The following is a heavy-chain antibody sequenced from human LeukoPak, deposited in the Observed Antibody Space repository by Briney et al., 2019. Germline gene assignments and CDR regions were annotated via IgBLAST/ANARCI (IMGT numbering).Heavy chain of an antibody. J-gene: IGHJ4*02. Sequence: PGGSLRLSCAASGFTFTSSWMGWVRQPPGKGLEWVANIDRDGSEKYYVASVKGRFTISRDNAKNSLSLQMNSLRVEDTAMYYCARGPSHKKNYYGSGRPFDCWGQGTLVTVSS. CDR2: IDRDGSEK. CDR3: ARGPSHKKNYYGSGRPFDC. CDR1: GFTFTSSW. V-gene: IGHV3-7*01. D-gene: IGHD3-10*01.